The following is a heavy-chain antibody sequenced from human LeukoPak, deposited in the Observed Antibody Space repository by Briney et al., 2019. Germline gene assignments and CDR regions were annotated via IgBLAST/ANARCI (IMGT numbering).Heavy chain of an antibody. CDR1: GGSFSGYY. J-gene: IGHJ5*01. CDR2: INHSGST. D-gene: IGHD3-3*01. V-gene: IGHV4-34*01. CDR3: ARGGYDFWFDS. Sequence: SETLSLTCAVYGGSFSGYYWSWIRQPPGKGLEWIGEINHSGSTNYNPSLKSRVTISVDTSKNQFSLKLSSVTAADTAVYYCARGGYDFWFDSWGQGDLVTVPS.